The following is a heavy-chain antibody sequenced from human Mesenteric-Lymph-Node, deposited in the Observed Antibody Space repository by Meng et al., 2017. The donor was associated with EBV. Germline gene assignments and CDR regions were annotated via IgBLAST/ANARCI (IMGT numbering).Heavy chain of an antibody. V-gene: IGHV1-46*01. CDR2: INPSGGST. CDR3: ARDRYYDSSGPHY. D-gene: IGHD3-22*01. CDR1: GGTFSSYA. J-gene: IGHJ4*02. Sequence: QVQLGQSGAEVKKPGASVKVSCKASGGTFSSYAIRWVRQAPGQELEWMGIINPSGGSTSYAQKFQGRVTMTRDTSTSTVYMELSSLRSEDTAVYYCARDRYYDSSGPHYCGQGTLVTVSS.